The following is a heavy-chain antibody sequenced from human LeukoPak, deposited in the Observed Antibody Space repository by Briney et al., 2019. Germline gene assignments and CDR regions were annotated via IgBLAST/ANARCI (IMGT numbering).Heavy chain of an antibody. D-gene: IGHD5-12*01. CDR3: ARDQLAYSGYDTLFAY. Sequence: GGSLRLSCEASGFTFGNYAMNWVRQAPGKGLEWVSTISGTGSSTYYADSAKGRFTISRDNSKKTLYLQMNSLRVEDSAVYFCARDQLAYSGYDTLFAYWGQGTLVTVSS. V-gene: IGHV3-23*01. J-gene: IGHJ4*02. CDR1: GFTFGNYA. CDR2: ISGTGSST.